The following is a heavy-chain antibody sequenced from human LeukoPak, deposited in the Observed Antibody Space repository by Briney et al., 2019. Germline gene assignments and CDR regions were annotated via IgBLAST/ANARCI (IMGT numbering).Heavy chain of an antibody. CDR1: GFIFRNYA. Sequence: GGSLRLSCAGSGFIFRNYAMSWVRQAPGMGLEWVSAISGSGVGTNYTDSVKGRFTISRDNSKNTLYLQMNSLRAEDTAVYYCAKNGRDDHDKYFFDFWGQGTQVTVSS. CDR3: AKNGRDDHDKYFFDF. D-gene: IGHD3-9*01. CDR2: ISGSGVGT. J-gene: IGHJ4*02. V-gene: IGHV3-23*01.